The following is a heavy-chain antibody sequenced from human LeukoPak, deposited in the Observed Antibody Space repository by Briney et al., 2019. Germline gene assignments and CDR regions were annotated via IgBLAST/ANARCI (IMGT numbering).Heavy chain of an antibody. V-gene: IGHV3-7*01. D-gene: IGHD2-15*01. CDR1: GFTFSNYW. J-gene: IGHJ2*01. CDR2: IRRDGSET. CDR3: ARELPLCTARLLRVEASYFFAP. Sequence: GGSLRLSCAASGFTFSNYWMTWVRRAPGKGLEWVANIRRDGSETHYVDSVMGRFTISRDNAKNSLYLQMNSLRAEDTAVYYFARELPLCTARLLRVEASYFFAPWGRGTLVTVSP.